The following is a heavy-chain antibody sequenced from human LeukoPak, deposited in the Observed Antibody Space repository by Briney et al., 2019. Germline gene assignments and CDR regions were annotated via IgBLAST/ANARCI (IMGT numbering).Heavy chain of an antibody. CDR2: IIPIFGSA. Sequence: VKVSCKASGGTFRRFAMSWVRQAPGQGLEWMGGIIPIFGSANYAQKFQGRVTITADESTSTAYMELSNLRSEDTAVYYCARVVTPRYCTSTSCYSKGWFDPWGQGTLVTVSS. V-gene: IGHV1-69*13. CDR1: GGTFRRFA. J-gene: IGHJ5*02. CDR3: ARVVTPRYCTSTSCYSKGWFDP. D-gene: IGHD2-2*01.